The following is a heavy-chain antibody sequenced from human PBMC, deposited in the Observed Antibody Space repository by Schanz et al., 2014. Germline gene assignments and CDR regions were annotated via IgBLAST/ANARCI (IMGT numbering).Heavy chain of an antibody. J-gene: IGHJ4*02. CDR1: GYTFTSYD. D-gene: IGHD3-3*01. Sequence: QVQLVQSGAEVKRPGASVRVSCKASGYTFTSYDFNWVRQAPGQGLEWMGWINGYNGHTLYAQKFQGRVTMTTDTSTSTSYMELTSLRVDDTAVYYWARGSGAFDSWGQGTLVTVSS. CDR2: INGYNGHT. V-gene: IGHV1-18*01. CDR3: ARGSGAFDS.